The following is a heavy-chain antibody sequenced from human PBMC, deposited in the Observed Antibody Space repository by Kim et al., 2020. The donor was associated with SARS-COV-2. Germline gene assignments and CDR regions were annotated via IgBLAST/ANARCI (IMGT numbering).Heavy chain of an antibody. Sequence: GGSLRLSCAASGFTFSSYAMSWVRQAPGKGLEWVSAISGSGGSTYYADSVKGRFTISRDNSKNTLYLQMNSLRAEDTAVYYCAKPGPLYDSSGYYYFQHWGQGTLVTVSS. CDR2: ISGSGGST. D-gene: IGHD3-22*01. CDR3: AKPGPLYDSSGYYYFQH. CDR1: GFTFSSYA. J-gene: IGHJ1*01. V-gene: IGHV3-23*01.